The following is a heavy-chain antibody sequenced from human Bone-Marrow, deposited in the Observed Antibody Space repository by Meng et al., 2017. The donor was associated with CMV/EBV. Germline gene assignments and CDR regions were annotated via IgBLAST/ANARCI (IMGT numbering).Heavy chain of an antibody. CDR2: IYYSGST. CDR1: GGSFSGYY. Sequence: GYGGSFSGYYWSWVRQPPGKGLEWIGYIYYSGSTYYNPSLKSRVTISVDTSKNQFSLKLSSVTAADTAVYYCARERFGELIFFFDYWGQGTLVTVSS. CDR3: ARERFGELIFFFDY. J-gene: IGHJ4*02. V-gene: IGHV4-34*09. D-gene: IGHD3-10*01.